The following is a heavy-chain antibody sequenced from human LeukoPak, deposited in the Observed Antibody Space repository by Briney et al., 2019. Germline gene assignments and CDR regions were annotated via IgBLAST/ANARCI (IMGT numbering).Heavy chain of an antibody. Sequence: SETLSLTCTVSGGSISSSSYYWGWIRQPPGKGLEWIGEINHSGSTNYNPSLKSRVTISVDTSKNQFSLKLSSVTAADTAVYYCARQERWLLNRRGFDYWGQGTLVTVSS. J-gene: IGHJ4*02. V-gene: IGHV4-39*01. CDR2: INHSGST. D-gene: IGHD5-24*01. CDR1: GGSISSSSYY. CDR3: ARQERWLLNRRGFDY.